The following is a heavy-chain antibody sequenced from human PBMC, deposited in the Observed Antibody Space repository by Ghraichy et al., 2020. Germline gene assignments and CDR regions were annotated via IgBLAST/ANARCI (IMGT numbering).Heavy chain of an antibody. CDR3: ARGTQATYYDFWSGFVPPSKYGMDV. Sequence: GGSLRLSCAASGFTFSSYSMNWVRQAPGKGLEWVSSISSSSSYIYYADSVKGRFTISRDNAKNSLYLQMNSLRAEDTAVYYCARGTQATYYDFWSGFVPPSKYGMDVWGQGTTVTVSS. V-gene: IGHV3-21*01. CDR2: ISSSSSYI. J-gene: IGHJ6*02. CDR1: GFTFSSYS. D-gene: IGHD3-3*01.